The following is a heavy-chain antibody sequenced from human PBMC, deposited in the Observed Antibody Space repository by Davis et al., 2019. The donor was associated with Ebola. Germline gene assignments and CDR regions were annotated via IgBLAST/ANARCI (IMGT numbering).Heavy chain of an antibody. J-gene: IGHJ6*02. V-gene: IGHV3-15*07. CDR3: TTYCTNGVCYYYYGMDV. Sequence: GESLKISCAASGFTFSNAWMNWVRQAPGKGLEWVGRIKSKTDGGTTDYAAPVKGRFTISRDDSKNTLYLQMNSLKTEDTAVYYCTTYCTNGVCYYYYGMDVWGQGTTVTVSS. CDR1: GFTFSNAW. CDR2: IKSKTDGGTT. D-gene: IGHD2-8*01.